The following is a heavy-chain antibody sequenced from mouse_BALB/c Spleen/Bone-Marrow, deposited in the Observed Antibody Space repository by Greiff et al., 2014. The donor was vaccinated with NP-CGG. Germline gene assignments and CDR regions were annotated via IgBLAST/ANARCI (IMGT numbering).Heavy chain of an antibody. CDR1: GYTFTSYW. D-gene: IGHD1-1*01. CDR3: TSYGAWFAY. J-gene: IGHJ3*01. V-gene: IGHV1S22*01. Sequence: LQQPGSELVRPGASVKLSCKAPGYTFTSYWMHWVKQRPGQGLEWIGNIYPGSGSTNYDEKFKSKATLTVDTSSSTAYMQLSSLTSEDSAVYYCTSYGAWFAYWGQGTLVTVSA. CDR2: IYPGSGST.